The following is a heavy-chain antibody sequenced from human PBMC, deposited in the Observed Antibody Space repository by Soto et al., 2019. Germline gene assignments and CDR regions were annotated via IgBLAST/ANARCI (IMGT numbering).Heavy chain of an antibody. Sequence: PGGSMRLSCAASGFTFCSYAVSWVRQAPGKGLEWVSSISGSGGSTYYADSVKGRFTISRDNSKNTLYLQMNSLRAEDTAIYYCAKDLGSGSWDYYGMDVWGQGTTVTVSS. V-gene: IGHV3-23*01. J-gene: IGHJ6*02. CDR2: ISGSGGST. D-gene: IGHD3-10*01. CDR1: GFTFCSYA. CDR3: AKDLGSGSWDYYGMDV.